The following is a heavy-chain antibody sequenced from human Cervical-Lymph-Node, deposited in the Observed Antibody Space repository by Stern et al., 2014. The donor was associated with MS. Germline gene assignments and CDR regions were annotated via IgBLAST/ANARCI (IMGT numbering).Heavy chain of an antibody. CDR1: GFTFSYHA. D-gene: IGHD3-22*01. Sequence: QVQLVESGGGVVQPGRSLRLSCAASGFTFSYHAMHWVRQAPGKGLEWVAVISYDGNIKYYSDSVKGRFTISRDDSKNTLFLQMNSLRNDDTAVYSCARDSGYDSNGYLLHYWGLGTLVTVSS. V-gene: IGHV3-30*01. CDR3: ARDSGYDSNGYLLHY. CDR2: ISYDGNIK. J-gene: IGHJ4*02.